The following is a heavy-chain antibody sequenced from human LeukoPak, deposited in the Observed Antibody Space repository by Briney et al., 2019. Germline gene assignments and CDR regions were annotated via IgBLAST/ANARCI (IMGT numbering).Heavy chain of an antibody. CDR3: ADTAYDFWSGHSKTIY. Sequence: KPSETLSLTCAVYGGSFSGYYWSWIRQPPGKGLEWIGEINHSGSTNYNPSLKSRVTISVDTSKNQFSLKLSSVTAADTAVYYCADTAYDFWSGHSKTIYWGQGTLVTVSS. CDR1: GGSFSGYY. CDR2: INHSGST. V-gene: IGHV4-34*01. J-gene: IGHJ4*02. D-gene: IGHD3-3*01.